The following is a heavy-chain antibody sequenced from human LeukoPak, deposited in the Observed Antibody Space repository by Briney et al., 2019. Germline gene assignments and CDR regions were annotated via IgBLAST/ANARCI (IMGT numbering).Heavy chain of an antibody. D-gene: IGHD2-15*01. CDR1: GFTFSSYS. J-gene: IGHJ5*02. V-gene: IGHV3-21*01. CDR2: ISSSSSYI. Sequence: GGSLRLSCAASGFTFSSYSMNWVRQAPGKGLEWVSSISSSSSYIYYADSVKGRFTISRDNAKNSLYLQMNSLRAEDTAVYYCASLYCSGGSCYSGWGAGFDPWGQGTLVTVSS. CDR3: ASLYCSGGSCYSGWGAGFDP.